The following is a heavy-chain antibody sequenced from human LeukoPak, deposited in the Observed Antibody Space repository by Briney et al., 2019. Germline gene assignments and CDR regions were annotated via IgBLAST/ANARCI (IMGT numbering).Heavy chain of an antibody. Sequence: GGSLRLSCAASGFTFSSSAMSWVRQVPGKGLEWVSGISASGGSTSYADSVRGRFTISRDNSKNTLYVQMNSLRDEDTAVCYCAKDQRWESPHYLDSWGQGTLVTVSS. CDR3: AKDQRWESPHYLDS. CDR2: ISASGGST. CDR1: GFTFSSSA. D-gene: IGHD1-26*01. V-gene: IGHV3-23*01. J-gene: IGHJ4*02.